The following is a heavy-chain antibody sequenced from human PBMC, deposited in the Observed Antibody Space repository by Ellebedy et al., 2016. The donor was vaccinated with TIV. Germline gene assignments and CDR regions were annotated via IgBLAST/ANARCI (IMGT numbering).Heavy chain of an antibody. CDR1: GFTFTSSA. D-gene: IGHD3-10*01. J-gene: IGHJ6*02. CDR2: IVVGSGNT. CDR3: ARDYGSGSYRYGMDV. Sequence: ASVKVSCKASGFTFTSSAMQWVRQARGQRLEWIGWIVVGSGNTNYAQKFQERVTITRDMSTSTAYMELSSLRSEDTAVYYCARDYGSGSYRYGMDVWGQGTTVTVSS. V-gene: IGHV1-58*02.